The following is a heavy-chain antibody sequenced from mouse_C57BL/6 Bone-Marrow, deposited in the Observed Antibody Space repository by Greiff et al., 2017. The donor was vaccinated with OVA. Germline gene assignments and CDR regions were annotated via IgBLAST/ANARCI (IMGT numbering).Heavy chain of an antibody. D-gene: IGHD2-5*01. CDR1: GFTFSSYG. CDR3: ATLYSNYAMDY. J-gene: IGHJ4*01. CDR2: ISSGGSYT. V-gene: IGHV5-6*01. Sequence: DVHLVESGGDLVKPGGSLKLSCAASGFTFSSYGMSWVRQTPDKRLEWVATISSGGSYTYYPDSVKGRFTISRDNAKNTLYLQMSSLKSEDTAMYYCATLYSNYAMDYWGQGTSVTVSS.